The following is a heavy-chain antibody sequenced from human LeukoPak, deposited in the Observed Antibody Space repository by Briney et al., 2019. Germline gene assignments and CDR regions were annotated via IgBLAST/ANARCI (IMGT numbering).Heavy chain of an antibody. CDR1: GGSISSSSYY. CDR3: ARDGIYDILTGYYNEDNWFDP. V-gene: IGHV4-39*02. J-gene: IGHJ5*02. CDR2: IYYSGST. D-gene: IGHD3-9*01. Sequence: SETLSLTCTVSGGSISSSSYYWGWIRQPPGKGLEWIGSIYYSGSTYYNPSLKSRVTIFVDTSKNQFSLKLSSVTAADTAVYYCARDGIYDILTGYYNEDNWFDPWGQGTLVTVSS.